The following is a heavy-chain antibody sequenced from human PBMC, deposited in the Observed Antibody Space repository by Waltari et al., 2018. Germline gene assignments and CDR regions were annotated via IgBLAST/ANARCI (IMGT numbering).Heavy chain of an antibody. Sequence: QVQLVQSGAEVKKPGASVKVSCKASGYTFTYNSIHWVRQAPGQRLDWMGWINAGNGNTEYSEKFRGRVTITRDTSASTAYMELSSLRSEDTAIYYCASASGYSPSGVNNWLAPWGQGTLVTVSS. J-gene: IGHJ5*02. CDR2: INAGNGNT. D-gene: IGHD3-3*01. CDR1: GYTFTYNS. V-gene: IGHV1-3*01. CDR3: ASASGYSPSGVNNWLAP.